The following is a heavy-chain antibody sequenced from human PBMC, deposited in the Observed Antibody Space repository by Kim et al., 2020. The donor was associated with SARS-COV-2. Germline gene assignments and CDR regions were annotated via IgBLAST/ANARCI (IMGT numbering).Heavy chain of an antibody. J-gene: IGHJ6*02. V-gene: IGHV3-43*01. Sequence: SVKGRFTISRDNSKNSLYLQMNSLRTEDTALYYCAKDFGDGEEGYYGMDVWGQGTTVTVSS. D-gene: IGHD3-10*01. CDR3: AKDFGDGEEGYYGMDV.